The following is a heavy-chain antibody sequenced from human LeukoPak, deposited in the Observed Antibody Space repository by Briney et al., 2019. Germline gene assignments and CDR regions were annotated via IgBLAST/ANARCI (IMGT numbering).Heavy chain of an antibody. D-gene: IGHD6-13*01. CDR3: ARVPVWYSSSWYGDY. Sequence: GGSLRLSCAASGFTFSSYAMHWVRQAPGKGLEWVAIISYDGSNKYYAESVKGRFAVSRDNSKNTLYLQMNSPRAEDTAVYYCARVPVWYSSSWYGDYWGQGTLVTVSS. J-gene: IGHJ4*02. CDR2: ISYDGSNK. V-gene: IGHV3-30*09. CDR1: GFTFSSYA.